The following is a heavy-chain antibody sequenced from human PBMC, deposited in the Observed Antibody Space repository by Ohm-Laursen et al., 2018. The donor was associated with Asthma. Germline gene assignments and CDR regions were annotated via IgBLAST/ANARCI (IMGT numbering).Heavy chain of an antibody. CDR1: GGTFNTYA. CDR2: IIPIFGTA. CDR3: ARDRYSGYDWDDYYGMDV. V-gene: IGHV1-69*01. D-gene: IGHD5-12*01. J-gene: IGHJ6*02. Sequence: GSSVKVSCKSLGGTFNTYAISWVRQAPGQGLEWMGGIIPIFGTANYAQKFQGRVTITADESTSTAYMELSSLRSEDTAVYYCARDRYSGYDWDDYYGMDVWGQGTTVTVSS.